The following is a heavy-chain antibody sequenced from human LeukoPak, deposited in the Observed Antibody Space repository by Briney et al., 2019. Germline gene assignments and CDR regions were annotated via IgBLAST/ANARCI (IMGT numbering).Heavy chain of an antibody. CDR3: ARGRGFGELLSYNWFDP. D-gene: IGHD3-10*01. Sequence: ASVKVSCKSSGGTFSSYAISWVRQATGQGLEWMGWMNPNSGNTGYAQKFQGRVTMTRNTSISTAYMELSSLRSEDTAVYYCARGRGFGELLSYNWFDPWGQGTLVTVSS. CDR2: MNPNSGNT. V-gene: IGHV1-8*02. CDR1: GGTFSSYA. J-gene: IGHJ5*02.